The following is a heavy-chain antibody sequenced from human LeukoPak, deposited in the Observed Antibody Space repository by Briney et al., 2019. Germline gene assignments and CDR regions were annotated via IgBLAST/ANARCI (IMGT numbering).Heavy chain of an antibody. CDR3: ARRRVGPSWGVFDY. Sequence: PGRSLRLSCAASGFTFSSYAMHWVRQAPGKGLEWVAVISYDGSNKYYADSVKGRFTISRDNSKNTLYLQMNRLRAEDTAVYYCARRRVGPSWGVFDYWGQGTLVTVSS. D-gene: IGHD1-26*01. CDR1: GFTFSSYA. V-gene: IGHV3-30-3*01. CDR2: ISYDGSNK. J-gene: IGHJ4*02.